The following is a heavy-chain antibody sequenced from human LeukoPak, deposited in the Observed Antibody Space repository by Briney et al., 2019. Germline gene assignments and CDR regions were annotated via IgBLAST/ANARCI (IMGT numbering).Heavy chain of an antibody. J-gene: IGHJ4*02. CDR2: IYSGGST. CDR3: AKDQDYGDYASVFDY. Sequence: GGSLRLSCAASGFTVSTYYMTWVRQAPGKGLECVSVIYSGGSTYYADSVKGRFTISRDNSKNTLYLQMNSLRAEDTAVYYCAKDQDYGDYASVFDYWGQGTLVTVSS. D-gene: IGHD4-17*01. V-gene: IGHV3-53*01. CDR1: GFTVSTYY.